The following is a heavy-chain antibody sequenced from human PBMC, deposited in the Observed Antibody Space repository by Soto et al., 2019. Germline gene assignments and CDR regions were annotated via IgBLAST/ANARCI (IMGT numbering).Heavy chain of an antibody. Sequence: VQLVESGGGLVKPGGSLRLSCAASGFTFSSYGMHWVRQAPGKGLEWVAVISYDGSNKYYADSVKGRFTISGDNPKNTLSLQTNSLRAEDTAVYYCEKERGGVSPDYWGQGTLVTVSS. CDR2: ISYDGSNK. J-gene: IGHJ4*02. CDR3: EKERGGVSPDY. V-gene: IGHV3-30*18. D-gene: IGHD3-16*01. CDR1: GFTFSSYG.